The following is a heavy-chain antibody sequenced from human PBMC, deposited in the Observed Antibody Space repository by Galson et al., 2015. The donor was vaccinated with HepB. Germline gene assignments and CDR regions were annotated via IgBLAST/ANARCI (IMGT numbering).Heavy chain of an antibody. J-gene: IGHJ4*02. CDR2: IIPIFGTA. D-gene: IGHD4-17*01. V-gene: IGHV1-69*13. Sequence: SVKVSCKASGGTFSSYAISWVRQAPGQGLEWMGGIIPIFGTANYAQKFQGRVTITADESTSTAYMELSSLRSEDTAVYYCARIDYGDYAVDYWGQGTLVTVSS. CDR1: GGTFSSYA. CDR3: ARIDYGDYAVDY.